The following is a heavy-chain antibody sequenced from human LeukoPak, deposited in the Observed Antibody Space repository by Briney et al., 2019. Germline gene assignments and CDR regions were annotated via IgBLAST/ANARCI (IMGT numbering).Heavy chain of an antibody. V-gene: IGHV3-23*01. CDR3: ATYRQVLLPFES. J-gene: IGHJ4*02. D-gene: IGHD2-8*02. Sequence: GGSLRLSCAASGFTFSTFAMIWVRQPPGKGLEGVSSIFPSGGEIHYADSVRGRFTISRDNSKSTLSLQMNSLRAEDTAIYYCATYRQVLLPFESWGQGTLVTFSS. CDR1: GFTFSTFA. CDR2: IFPSGGEI.